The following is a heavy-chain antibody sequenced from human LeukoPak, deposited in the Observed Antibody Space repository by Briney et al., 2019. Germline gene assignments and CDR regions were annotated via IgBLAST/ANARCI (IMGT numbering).Heavy chain of an antibody. CDR2: IYYSGST. CDR1: GASISSSTDY. CDR3: ARGGPTSYYYYYMDV. D-gene: IGHD3-16*01. V-gene: IGHV4-39*01. Sequence: PSETLSLTCTVSGASISSSTDYWGWIRQPPGKGLEWIANIYYSGSTYYNPSLKSRVTISVDTSKNQFSLKLSSVTAADTAVYYCARGGPTSYYYYYMDVWGKGTTVTVSS. J-gene: IGHJ6*03.